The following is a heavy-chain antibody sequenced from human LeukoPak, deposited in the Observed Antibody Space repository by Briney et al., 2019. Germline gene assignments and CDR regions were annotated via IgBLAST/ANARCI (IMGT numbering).Heavy chain of an antibody. J-gene: IGHJ4*02. CDR3: ATLPNIAGHESYFAY. V-gene: IGHV5-51*01. Sequence: GESLKISCRGSGYFFTSYWIGWVRQLLGKGLEWMGIIFPGDSDTRYSPSFQGQVTISADKSISTAYLQWSSLKASDTAMYYCATLPNIAGHESYFAYWGQGTLVTVSS. CDR1: GYFFTSYW. D-gene: IGHD2/OR15-2a*01. CDR2: IFPGDSDT.